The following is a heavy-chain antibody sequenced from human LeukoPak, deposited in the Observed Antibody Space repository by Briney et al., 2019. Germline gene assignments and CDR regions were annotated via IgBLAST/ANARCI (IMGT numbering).Heavy chain of an antibody. V-gene: IGHV4-34*01. CDR2: INHSGST. CDR3: TRWSAAVPKMLDP. D-gene: IGHD6-13*01. Sequence: SETLSLTCAVYGGSFSAYYWSWIRQPPGKGLEWIGEINHSGSTTYNPSLNSRVTISVDTSKSQFSLNVSSLTAADTAVYYCTRWSAAVPKMLDPWGRGTLVTVSS. J-gene: IGHJ5*02. CDR1: GGSFSAYY.